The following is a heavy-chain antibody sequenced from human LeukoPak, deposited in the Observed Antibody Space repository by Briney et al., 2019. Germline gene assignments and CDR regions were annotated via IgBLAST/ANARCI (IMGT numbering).Heavy chain of an antibody. CDR1: GYSFTSHW. Sequence: GESLKISCKGSGYSFTSHWISWVRQMPGKGLEWRGRIDPSDSYTNYSPSFQGHVTISADKPISTAYLQWSSLRASDTAMYYCARLGDYGDYDAFDIWGQGTMVTVSS. D-gene: IGHD4-17*01. V-gene: IGHV5-10-1*01. J-gene: IGHJ3*02. CDR3: ARLGDYGDYDAFDI. CDR2: IDPSDSYT.